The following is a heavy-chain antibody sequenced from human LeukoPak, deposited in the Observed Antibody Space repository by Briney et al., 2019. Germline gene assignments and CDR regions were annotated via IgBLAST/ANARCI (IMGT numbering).Heavy chain of an antibody. CDR3: ARDKGFSGSSWSDTGVYYYYYMDV. Sequence: SVKVSCKASGGTFSSYAISWVRQAPGQGLEWMGGIIPIFGTANYAQKFQGRVTITADESTSTAYMELSSLRSEDTAVYYCARDKGFSGSSWSDTGVYYYYYMDVWGKGTTVTVSS. CDR2: IIPIFGTA. D-gene: IGHD6-13*01. V-gene: IGHV1-69*13. J-gene: IGHJ6*03. CDR1: GGTFSSYA.